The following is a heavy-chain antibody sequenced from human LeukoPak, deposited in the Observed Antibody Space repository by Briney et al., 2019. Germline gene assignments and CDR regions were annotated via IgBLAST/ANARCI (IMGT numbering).Heavy chain of an antibody. CDR3: AKESIAVAFDY. D-gene: IGHD6-19*01. V-gene: IGHV3-23*01. CDR2: ISGSGGRS. J-gene: IGHJ4*02. Sequence: SCAASGFTFSCDAMGRVRQAPGKGLERVSAISGSGGRSSYADSVKGRFTISRDNSKNTLYLQMNSLRAEDTAVYYCAKESIAVAFDYWGQGTLVTVSS. CDR1: GFTFSCDA.